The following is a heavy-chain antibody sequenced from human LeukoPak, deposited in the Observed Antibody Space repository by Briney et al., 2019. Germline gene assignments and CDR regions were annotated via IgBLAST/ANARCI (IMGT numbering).Heavy chain of an antibody. D-gene: IGHD2-2*01. CDR2: INHSGST. Sequence: PSETLSLTCAVYGGSFSGYYWSWIRQPPGKGLEWIGEINHSGSTNYNPSLKSRVTISVDTSKNQFSLKLSSVTAADTAVYYCARFAVDCSSTSCYYFFFSPWGQGTLVTVSS. CDR3: ARFAVDCSSTSCYYFFFSP. CDR1: GGSFSGYY. V-gene: IGHV4-34*01. J-gene: IGHJ5*02.